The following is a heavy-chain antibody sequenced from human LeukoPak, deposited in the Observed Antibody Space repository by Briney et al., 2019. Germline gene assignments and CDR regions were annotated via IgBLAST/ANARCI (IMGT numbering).Heavy chain of an antibody. CDR1: RFTPSRVE. D-gene: IGHD4-17*01. V-gene: IGHV3-7*01. CDR2: IKQDGSQ. J-gene: IGHJ4*02. CDR3: AISVGFGDRLDIFDY. Sequence: GGSLRLSCAVSRFTPSRVEISTVRQAPGKGLEWVASIKQDGSQYYVDSVKGRFFISRDNAKNSVSLQMNSLRGVDTAVYYCAISVGFGDRLDIFDYWGQGTLVTVS.